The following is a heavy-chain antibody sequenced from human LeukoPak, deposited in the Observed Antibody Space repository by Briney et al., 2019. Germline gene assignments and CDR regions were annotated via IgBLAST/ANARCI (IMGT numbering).Heavy chain of an antibody. CDR3: ATFGVVAATFDY. CDR1: GYTLTELS. V-gene: IGHV1-24*01. D-gene: IGHD2-15*01. Sequence: ASVKVSCKVSGYTLTELSMHWVRQAPGKGLEWMGGFDPEDGETIYAQKFQGRVTMTEDTSTDTAYMELSSLRSEDTAVYYCATFGVVAATFDYWGQGTLVTVCS. J-gene: IGHJ4*02. CDR2: FDPEDGET.